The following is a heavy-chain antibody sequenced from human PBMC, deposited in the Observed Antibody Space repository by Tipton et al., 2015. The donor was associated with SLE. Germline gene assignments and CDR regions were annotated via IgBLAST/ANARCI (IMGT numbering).Heavy chain of an antibody. CDR2: ISYDGSNK. CDR1: GFTFSSYG. J-gene: IGHJ6*02. D-gene: IGHD3-16*01. Sequence: SLRLSCAASGFTFSSYGMHWVRQAPGKGLEWVAVISYDGSNKYYADSVKGRFTISRDNSKNTLYLQMNSLRAEDTAVYYCAKEGPIAYYDYVWGSYMDVWGQGTTVTVSS. CDR3: AKEGPIAYYDYVWGSYMDV. V-gene: IGHV3-30*18.